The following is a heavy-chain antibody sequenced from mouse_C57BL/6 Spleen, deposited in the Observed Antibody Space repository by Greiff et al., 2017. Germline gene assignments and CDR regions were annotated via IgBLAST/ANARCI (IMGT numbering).Heavy chain of an antibody. V-gene: IGHV1-52*01. Sequence: QVQLQQSGAELVRPGSSVKLSCKASGYTFTSYWMHWVKQRPIQGLEWIGNIDPSDSETTYNQKFKDKATLTEDKSSSTAYMQLSSLTSEDSAVYYCARSHNYYGSSPAWFAYWGQGTLVTVSA. CDR3: ARSHNYYGSSPAWFAY. CDR1: GYTFTSYW. CDR2: IDPSDSET. D-gene: IGHD1-1*01. J-gene: IGHJ3*01.